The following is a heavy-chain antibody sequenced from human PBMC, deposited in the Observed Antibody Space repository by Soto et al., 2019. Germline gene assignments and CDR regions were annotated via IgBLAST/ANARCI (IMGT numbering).Heavy chain of an antibody. J-gene: IGHJ6*02. CDR1: GYTFTSYD. V-gene: IGHV1-8*01. CDR2: MNPNSGNT. CDR3: ARENYYYYGMDV. Sequence: ASVKVSCKASGYTFTSYDINWLRQATGQGLEWMGWMNPNSGNTGYAQKFQGRVTMTRNTSISTACMELSSLRSEDTAVYYCARENYYYYGMDVWGQGTTVTVSS.